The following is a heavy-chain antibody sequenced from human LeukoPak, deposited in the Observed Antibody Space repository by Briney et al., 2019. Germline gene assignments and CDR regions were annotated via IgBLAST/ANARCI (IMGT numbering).Heavy chain of an antibody. CDR2: IYTSGST. J-gene: IGHJ5*02. CDR3: ARGISAAAKNWFDP. Sequence: PSDTLSLTCTVSSASMSTYYRSWIRQSPGRGLEWIGRIYTSGSTNYNPSLKSRVTISVDTSKNQFSLKLSSVTAADTAVYYCARGISAAAKNWFDPWGQGTLVTVSS. CDR1: SASMSTYY. D-gene: IGHD6-13*01. V-gene: IGHV4-4*09.